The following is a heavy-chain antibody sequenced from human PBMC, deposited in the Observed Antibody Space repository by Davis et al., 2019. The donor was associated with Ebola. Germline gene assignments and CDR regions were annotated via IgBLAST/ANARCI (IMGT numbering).Heavy chain of an antibody. J-gene: IGHJ5*02. CDR3: ARRIAARPDCFDP. CDR2: IFYSGNT. Sequence: MPSETLFLTCTVSGGSISSSSYYWGWIRQPPGKGLEWIGSIFYSGNTYYNPSLKSRVTMSVDTPKNQFSLRLSSVTAADTAVYYCARRIAARPDCFDPWGQGTLVTVSS. CDR1: GGSISSSSYY. V-gene: IGHV4-39*01. D-gene: IGHD6-6*01.